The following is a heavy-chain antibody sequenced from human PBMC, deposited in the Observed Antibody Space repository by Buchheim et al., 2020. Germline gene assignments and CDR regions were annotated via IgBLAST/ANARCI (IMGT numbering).Heavy chain of an antibody. CDR2: IYWDDHK. CDR1: GFSLSTSGVG. V-gene: IGHV2-5*02. D-gene: IGHD1-26*01. CDR3: AHRRERSRIDFLDY. Sequence: QITLRESGPTLVKPTETLTLTCSFFGFSLSTSGVGVGWIRQSPGKALEWLALIYWDDHKHYSPSLKSRLTITKDSSKNQVVLTVTNMDPVDTATYYCAHRRERSRIDFLDYWGQGTL. J-gene: IGHJ4*02.